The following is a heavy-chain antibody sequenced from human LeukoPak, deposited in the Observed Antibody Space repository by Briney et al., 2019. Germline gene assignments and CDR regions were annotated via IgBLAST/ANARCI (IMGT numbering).Heavy chain of an antibody. Sequence: PLASVKVSCKASGSTFTRYYIHWVRQAPGQGLDWMGMINPSSGSTRFAQMFQDRVTMTRDTSTSAVYMELSSLTSEDTAMYYCARTYSSSWPYCDSWGQGTLVTVSS. CDR2: INPSSGST. CDR3: ARTYSSSWPYCDS. D-gene: IGHD6-13*01. J-gene: IGHJ4*02. CDR1: GSTFTRYY. V-gene: IGHV1-46*01.